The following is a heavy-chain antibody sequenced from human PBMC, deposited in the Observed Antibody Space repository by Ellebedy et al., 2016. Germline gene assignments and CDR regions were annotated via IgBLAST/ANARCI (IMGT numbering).Heavy chain of an antibody. J-gene: IGHJ2*01. CDR1: GFTFSSYW. V-gene: IGHV3-11*04. Sequence: GGSLRLSCAASGFTFSSYWMSWIRQAPGKGLEWVSYFSSSGSTIYYEDSVKGRFTISRDNAKNTLYLQMNSLRDGDTAVYYCARQNHAGGQWYFDLWGRGTLVTVSS. D-gene: IGHD2-2*01. CDR3: ARQNHAGGQWYFDL. CDR2: FSSSGSTI.